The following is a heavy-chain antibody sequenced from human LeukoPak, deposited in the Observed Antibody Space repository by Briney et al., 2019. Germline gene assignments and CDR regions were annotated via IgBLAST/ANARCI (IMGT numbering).Heavy chain of an antibody. J-gene: IGHJ5*02. CDR2: MNPNSGNT. V-gene: IGHV1-8*01. CDR1: GYTFTSYD. CDR3: ASRYSSSWYVPWFDP. Sequence: ASVKVSCKASGYTFTSYDINWVRQATGQGLEWMGWMNPNSGNTGYAQKFQGRATMTRNTSISTAYMELSSLRSEDTAVYYCASRYSSSWYVPWFDPWGQGTLVTVSS. D-gene: IGHD6-13*01.